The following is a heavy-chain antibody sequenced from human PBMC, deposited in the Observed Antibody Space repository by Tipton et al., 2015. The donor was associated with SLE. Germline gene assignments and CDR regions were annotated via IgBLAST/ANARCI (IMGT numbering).Heavy chain of an antibody. CDR2: IYHSGST. D-gene: IGHD6-13*01. Sequence: TLSLTCSVSGYSISSGYYWGWLRQPPGKGLGWIGSIYHSGSTSYNPSLKSRVTISVDTSKNQFSLKLSSVTAADTAVYYCARVGSTFDYWGQGTLVTVSS. CDR3: ARVGSTFDY. J-gene: IGHJ4*02. V-gene: IGHV4-38-2*02. CDR1: GYSISSGYY.